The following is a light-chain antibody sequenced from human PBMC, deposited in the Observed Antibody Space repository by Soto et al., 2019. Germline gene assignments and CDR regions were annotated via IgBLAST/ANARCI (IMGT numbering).Light chain of an antibody. CDR2: ATS. V-gene: IGKV3-15*01. CDR1: QSITSS. CDR3: QQYIFRPWT. J-gene: IGKJ1*01. Sequence: EIVMTQSPATVSVLPGESATLSCRASQSITSSVAWYQQKPGQAPKLLIYATSTRAKGISDRFSGSGSGTEFTLAISGLQSEDFAVYYCQQYIFRPWTFGPGTKVETK.